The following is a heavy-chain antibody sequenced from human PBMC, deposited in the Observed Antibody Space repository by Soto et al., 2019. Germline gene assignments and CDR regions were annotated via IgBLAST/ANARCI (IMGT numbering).Heavy chain of an antibody. D-gene: IGHD3-22*01. CDR2: ISGSGGST. V-gene: IGHV3-23*01. CDR3: AKDPLNYYDSNWFDP. Sequence: PGGSLRLSCAASGFTFSSYAMSWVRQAPGKGLEWVSAISGSGGSTYYADSVKGRFTISRDNSKNTLYLQMNSLRAEDTAVYYCAKDPLNYYDSNWFDPWGQGTLVTVSS. J-gene: IGHJ5*02. CDR1: GFTFSSYA.